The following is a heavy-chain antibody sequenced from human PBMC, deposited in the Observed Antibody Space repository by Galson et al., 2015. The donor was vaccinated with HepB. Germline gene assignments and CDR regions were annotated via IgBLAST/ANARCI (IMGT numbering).Heavy chain of an antibody. J-gene: IGHJ1*01. V-gene: IGHV5-51*01. CDR1: GYRFTSFW. CDR3: ARPGYGSSTVYFLH. CDR2: IYPGDSDT. Sequence: QSGAEVKKPGESLRISCKASGYRFTSFWISWVRQMPGKGLEWMGIIYPGDSDTRYSPSFQGQVTISADMSINTAYLQLNSLKAPDTAIYYCARPGYGSSTVYFLHWGQGTLVTVSS. D-gene: IGHD6-6*01.